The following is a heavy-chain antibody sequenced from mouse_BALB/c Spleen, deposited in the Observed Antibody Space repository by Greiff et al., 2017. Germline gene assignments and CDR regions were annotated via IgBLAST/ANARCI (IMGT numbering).Heavy chain of an antibody. CDR1: GFTFSSFG. V-gene: IGHV5-17*02. Sequence: EVMLVESGGGLVQPGGSRKLSCAASGFTFSSFGMHWVRQAPEKGLEWVAYISSGSSTIYYADTVKGRFTISRDNPKNTLFLQMTSLRSEDTAMYYCARLTGNYAMDYWGQGTSVTVSS. CDR2: ISSGSSTI. D-gene: IGHD4-1*01. J-gene: IGHJ4*01. CDR3: ARLTGNYAMDY.